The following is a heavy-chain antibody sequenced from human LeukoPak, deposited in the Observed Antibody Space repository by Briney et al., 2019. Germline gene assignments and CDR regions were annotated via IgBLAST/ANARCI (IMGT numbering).Heavy chain of an antibody. CDR2: IYYSGST. CDR1: GDSISSGDHY. D-gene: IGHD3-10*01. CDR3: ARGVWYGELPPDY. J-gene: IGHJ4*02. V-gene: IGHV4-30-4*01. Sequence: PSQTLSLTCTVSGDSISSGDHYWTWIRQSPGKGLEWIGYIYYSGSTNYNPSLKGRVTISIDTSKSLFSLKLTSVTAADTAAYYCARGVWYGELPPDYWGQGTLVTVSS.